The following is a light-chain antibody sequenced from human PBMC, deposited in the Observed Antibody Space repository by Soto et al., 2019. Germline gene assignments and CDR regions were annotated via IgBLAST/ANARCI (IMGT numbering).Light chain of an antibody. Sequence: EIVMTQSPAPPSVSPGEGATPSCRASQSVSSKLAWYQQKPGQAPRLLIYDAFNRATGIPARFSGSGSGTDFTLTISSLEPEDFAVYYCQQRSNWPPKITFGQGTRLEIK. CDR2: DAF. J-gene: IGKJ5*01. CDR3: QQRSNWPPKIT. V-gene: IGKV3-11*01. CDR1: QSVSSK.